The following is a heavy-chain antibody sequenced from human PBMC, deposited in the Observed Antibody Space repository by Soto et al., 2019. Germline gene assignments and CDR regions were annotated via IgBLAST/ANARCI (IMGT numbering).Heavy chain of an antibody. CDR2: IYYSGSA. Sequence: SETLSLTCTVSGGSISSSDYYWGWIRQPPGKGLEWIGNIYYSGSASYNPSLKSRVTISVDTSKNQFSLKLSSVTAADTAVYYCARDNRSGYYFDYWGQGTLVTVSS. D-gene: IGHD3-22*01. J-gene: IGHJ4*02. CDR1: GGSISSSDYY. CDR3: ARDNRSGYYFDY. V-gene: IGHV4-39*07.